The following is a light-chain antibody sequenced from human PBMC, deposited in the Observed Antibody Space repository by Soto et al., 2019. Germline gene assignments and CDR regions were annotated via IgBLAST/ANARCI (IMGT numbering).Light chain of an antibody. V-gene: IGKV1-33*01. Sequence: DIQMTQSPSSLSASVGDRVTITCQASQDISNYLNWYQQKPGKAPKLLIYDASNLEIGVPSRFSGSGSGTDFTFTISCLQPEDIATYYCQQYDNLPITFGQGTRLEIK. J-gene: IGKJ5*01. CDR1: QDISNY. CDR3: QQYDNLPIT. CDR2: DAS.